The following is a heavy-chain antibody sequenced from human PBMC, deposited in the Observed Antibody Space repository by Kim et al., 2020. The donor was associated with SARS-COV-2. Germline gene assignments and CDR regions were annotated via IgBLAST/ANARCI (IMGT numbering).Heavy chain of an antibody. J-gene: IGHJ6*02. V-gene: IGHV1-2*02. Sequence: ASVKVSCKASGYTFTGYYMHWVRQAPGQGLEWMGWINPNNGGTNYAQKFQGRVTMTGDTSISTAYMELSRLRSEDTAVYYCARDLYSSSPSFYYYYAMDVWGQGTTVTVSS. CDR2: INPNNGGT. CDR3: ARDLYSSSPSFYYYYAMDV. D-gene: IGHD6-13*01. CDR1: GYTFTGYY.